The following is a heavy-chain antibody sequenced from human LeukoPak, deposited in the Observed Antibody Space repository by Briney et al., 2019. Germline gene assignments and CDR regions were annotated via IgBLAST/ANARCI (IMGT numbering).Heavy chain of an antibody. CDR3: ARDPPGERNY. V-gene: IGHV4-61*01. J-gene: IGHJ4*02. CDR2: IYYSGST. Sequence: NPSETLSLTCTVSGGSVSSGNYYWSWIRQPPGKGLERIGYIYYSGSTNYNPSLKSRVTISVDTSKNQFSLKLSSVTAADTAVYYCARDPPGERNYWGQGTLVTVSS. CDR1: GGSVSSGNYY. D-gene: IGHD2-21*01.